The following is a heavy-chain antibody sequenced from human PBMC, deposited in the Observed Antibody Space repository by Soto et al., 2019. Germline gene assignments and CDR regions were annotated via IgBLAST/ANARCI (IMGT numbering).Heavy chain of an antibody. D-gene: IGHD5-12*01. V-gene: IGHV4-30-4*01. Sequence: SETLSLTCSFSGASVAGGSYYWSWVRQPPGKGLEWIGYIPSRGRPFYNPSLTSRGTISADTSKNQLSLQLTSVTAADTAVYYCARDTYSGYDFGLWGQGTLVTVSS. CDR1: GASVAGGSYY. CDR2: IPSRGRP. J-gene: IGHJ5*02. CDR3: ARDTYSGYDFGL.